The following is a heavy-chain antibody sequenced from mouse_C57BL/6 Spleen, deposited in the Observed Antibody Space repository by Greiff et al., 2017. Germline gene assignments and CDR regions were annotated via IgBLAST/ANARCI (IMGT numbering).Heavy chain of an antibody. CDR2: ISSGGDYI. Sequence: EVMLVESGEGLVKPGGSLKLSCAASGFTFSSYAMSWVRQTPEKRLEWVAYISSGGDYIYYAETVKGRFTISRDNARNTLYLQMSSLKSEDTAMYYCTREWLRWGMDYWGQGTSVTVSS. J-gene: IGHJ4*01. CDR1: GFTFSSYA. V-gene: IGHV5-9-1*02. D-gene: IGHD2-2*01. CDR3: TREWLRWGMDY.